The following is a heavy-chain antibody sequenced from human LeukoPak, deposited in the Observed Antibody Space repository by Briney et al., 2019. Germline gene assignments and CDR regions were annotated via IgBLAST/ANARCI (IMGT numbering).Heavy chain of an antibody. CDR3: ATIISHYFTSGSYHKADAPFFAD. J-gene: IGHJ4*02. CDR2: IYPDDSDT. D-gene: IGHD3-10*01. CDR1: GNRFTRSW. V-gene: IGHV5-51*01. Sequence: RGESLKISCKGSGNRFTRSWIGWVRQMRGKGLEWMGSIYPDDSDTNYSPSFQGQVAMSVDKSISTAYLQWSSLKASDTAMYFCATIISHYFTSGSYHKADAPFFADWGQGTLVTVSS.